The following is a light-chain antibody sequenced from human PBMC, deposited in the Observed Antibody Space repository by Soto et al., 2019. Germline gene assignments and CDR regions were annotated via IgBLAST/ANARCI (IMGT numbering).Light chain of an antibody. Sequence: EIVLTQSPGTLSLSPGERATLSCRASQSVISTYLAWYQQKLGQAPRLLIYGASSRATGIPDRFSGSGSGTDFTLTISRLEPEDFAVYYCQQYRDSLGTFGQGTKVDIK. CDR3: QQYRDSLGT. J-gene: IGKJ1*01. CDR2: GAS. CDR1: QSVISTY. V-gene: IGKV3-20*01.